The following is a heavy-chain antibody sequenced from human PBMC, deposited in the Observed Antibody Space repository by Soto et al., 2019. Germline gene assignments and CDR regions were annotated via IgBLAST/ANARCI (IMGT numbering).Heavy chain of an antibody. V-gene: IGHV1-3*01. J-gene: IGHJ6*02. CDR2: INAGNGNT. Sequence: QVQLVQSGAEVKKPGASVKVSCKASGYTFTSYAMHWVRQAPGQRLEWMGWINAGNGNTKYSQKFQGRVTITRDTSASTAYMELSRLRSEDTAVYYCAGWGNDYYYYYGMDVWGQGTTVTVSS. CDR1: GYTFTSYA. CDR3: AGWGNDYYYYYGMDV. D-gene: IGHD3-16*01.